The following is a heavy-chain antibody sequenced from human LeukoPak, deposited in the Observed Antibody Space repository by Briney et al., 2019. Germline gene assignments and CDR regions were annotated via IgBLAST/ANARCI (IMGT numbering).Heavy chain of an antibody. Sequence: GGSLRLSCAASGFTFSDYYMSWIRQAPGKGLEWVSYISSSGSTIYYADSVKGRFTISRDNAKNSLYLQMNSLRAEDTAVYYCARDEVDTAMVTTEYYYGMDVWGQGTTVIVSS. CDR2: ISSSGSTI. D-gene: IGHD5-18*01. CDR1: GFTFSDYY. V-gene: IGHV3-11*01. J-gene: IGHJ6*02. CDR3: ARDEVDTAMVTTEYYYGMDV.